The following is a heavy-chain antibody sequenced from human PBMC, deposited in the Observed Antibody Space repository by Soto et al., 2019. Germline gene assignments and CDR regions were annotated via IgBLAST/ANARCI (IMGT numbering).Heavy chain of an antibody. CDR3: AANVRYSSSWYSFDG. CDR2: IVVGSGNT. Sequence: SVKVSCKASGFTFTSSAVQWVRQARGQRLEWIGWIVVGSGNTNYAQKFQERVTITRDMSTSTAYMELSSLRSEDTAVYYCAANVRYSSSWYSFDGWGQGTLVTVSS. J-gene: IGHJ4*02. D-gene: IGHD6-13*01. V-gene: IGHV1-58*01. CDR1: GFTFTSSA.